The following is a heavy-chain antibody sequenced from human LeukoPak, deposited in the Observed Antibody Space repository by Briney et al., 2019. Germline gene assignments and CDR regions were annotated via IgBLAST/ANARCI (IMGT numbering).Heavy chain of an antibody. D-gene: IGHD3-10*01. CDR1: GFTFSSYA. Sequence: PGGSLRLSCAASGFTFSSYAMSWVRQAPGKGLEWVSTISGSGGRTYYADSVKGRFTISRDNSKNTLYLQMNSLRAEDTAVYYCAKDPSGSSSSSYFDYWGQGTLVTVSS. J-gene: IGHJ4*02. CDR3: AKDPSGSSSSSYFDY. V-gene: IGHV3-23*01. CDR2: ISGSGGRT.